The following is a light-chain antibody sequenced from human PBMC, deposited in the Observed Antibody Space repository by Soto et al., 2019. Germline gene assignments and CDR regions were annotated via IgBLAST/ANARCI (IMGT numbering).Light chain of an antibody. V-gene: IGKV3-15*01. CDR1: QSVRSN. J-gene: IGKJ4*01. CDR3: QQLRSYPST. CDR2: DAS. Sequence: EIVMTQSPATLSGSPVESATLSCRASQSVRSNLDWYQQRPGQAPRLLIYDASTRATDIPARFSGSGSGTDFTLTISSLPSEDFAAYYCQQLRSYPSTFGGGTKVDIK.